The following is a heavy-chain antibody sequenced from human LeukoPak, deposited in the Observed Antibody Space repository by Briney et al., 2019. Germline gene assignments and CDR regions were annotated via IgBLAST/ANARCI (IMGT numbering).Heavy chain of an antibody. J-gene: IGHJ4*02. CDR2: INPKSGDP. CDR3: ARVEGSAATFDD. Sequence: ASVKVSCKASGYTFTGYYMHWVRQAPGQGLEWMGWINPKSGDPKLAQKSQGRVNLTSDQSLYTPYLEPTVLGPDSTAGFLCARVEGSAATFDDWGQGTLVTVSS. CDR1: GYTFTGYY. D-gene: IGHD3-10*01. V-gene: IGHV1-2*02.